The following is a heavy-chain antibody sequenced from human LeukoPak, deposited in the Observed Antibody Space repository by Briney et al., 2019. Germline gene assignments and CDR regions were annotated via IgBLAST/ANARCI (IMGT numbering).Heavy chain of an antibody. J-gene: IGHJ4*02. Sequence: GGPLRLSCAASGFTFSSYWMHWLRQAPGKGLVWVSRINTDGSSTGYADSVKGRFTISRDNAKNTLYLQMNSRRAEDTAVYYRARAPNDYWSSYSASFDSWGQGTLVTVSS. CDR2: INTDGSST. D-gene: IGHD3-3*01. CDR3: ARAPNDYWSSYSASFDS. CDR1: GFTFSSYW. V-gene: IGHV3-74*01.